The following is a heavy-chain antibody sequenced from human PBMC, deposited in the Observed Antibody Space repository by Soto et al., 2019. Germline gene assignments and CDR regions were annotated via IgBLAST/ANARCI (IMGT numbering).Heavy chain of an antibody. D-gene: IGHD3-10*02. CDR2: IYYSGST. CDR1: GGSVSSYY. J-gene: IGHJ5*02. CDR3: ACSGSYSRWFDP. Sequence: PSETLSLTCTVSGGSVSSYYWSWIRQSPEKGLEWIGYIYYSGSTKYNPSLKSRVTISVDTSKNQFSLKLSSVTAADTAVYYCACSGSYSRWFDPWGQGTLVTVSS. V-gene: IGHV4-59*02.